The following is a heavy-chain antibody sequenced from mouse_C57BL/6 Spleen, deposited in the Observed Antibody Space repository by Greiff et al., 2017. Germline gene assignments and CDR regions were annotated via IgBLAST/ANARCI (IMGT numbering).Heavy chain of an antibody. CDR1: GYTFTSYW. J-gene: IGHJ2*01. Sequence: QVQLQQPGAELVRPGSSVKLSCKASGYTFTSYWMHWVKQRPIQGLEWIGNIDPSDSDTHYNQKFKDKATLTVDKSSSTAYMQLSSLTSEDSAVYYCSRYDYGSSYFDYWGQGTTLTVSS. CDR2: IDPSDSDT. D-gene: IGHD1-1*01. CDR3: SRYDYGSSYFDY. V-gene: IGHV1-52*01.